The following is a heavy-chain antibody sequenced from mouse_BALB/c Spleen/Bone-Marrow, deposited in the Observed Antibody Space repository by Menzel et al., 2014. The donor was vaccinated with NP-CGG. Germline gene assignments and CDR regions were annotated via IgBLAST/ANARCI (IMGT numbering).Heavy chain of an antibody. Sequence: EVKLVESGGGLVQPGGFLRLSCEASGFTSIDYYMAWVRQPPGKALEWLGFIRNRANGYTTEYSASVKGRFTISRDISQSIFYLQMNTLRAEDSATYYCAREAGYAYGNFAMDYWGQGTSVTVSA. J-gene: IGHJ4*01. CDR1: GFTSIDYY. D-gene: IGHD2-1*01. CDR2: IRNRANGYTT. CDR3: AREAGYAYGNFAMDY. V-gene: IGHV7-3*02.